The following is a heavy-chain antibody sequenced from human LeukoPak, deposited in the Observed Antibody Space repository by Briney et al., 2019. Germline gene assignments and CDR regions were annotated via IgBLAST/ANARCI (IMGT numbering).Heavy chain of an antibody. CDR3: TVRSSI. D-gene: IGHD6-13*01. V-gene: IGHV3-15*01. Sequence: GGSLRLSCVASGLTFSNVWMSWLRQAPGKGLEWVGRIHTNIDGGIIDYAAPVRGRFTISRDDSKDTLYLQMNSLKTEDTAMYYCTVRSSIWGQGTLVTVSS. J-gene: IGHJ4*02. CDR1: GLTFSNVW. CDR2: IHTNIDGGII.